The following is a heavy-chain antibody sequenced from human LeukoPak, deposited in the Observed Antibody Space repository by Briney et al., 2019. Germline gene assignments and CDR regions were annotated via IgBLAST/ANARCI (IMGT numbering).Heavy chain of an antibody. V-gene: IGHV3-15*01. J-gene: IGHJ4*02. CDR2: IKSKSDGGTT. D-gene: IGHD3-10*01. CDR3: TTYTMGAFDS. Sequence: GGSLRLPCAASGFTFSNAWMTWVRQAPGKGLEWVGRIKSKSDGGTTDYDAPVKGRFTISRDDSKNTVYLQMNSLKTEDTAMFYCTTYTMGAFDSWGQGTLVTASS. CDR1: GFTFSNAW.